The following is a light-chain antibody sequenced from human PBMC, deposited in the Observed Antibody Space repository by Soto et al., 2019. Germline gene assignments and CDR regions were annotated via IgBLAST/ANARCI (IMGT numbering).Light chain of an antibody. CDR1: KLGDKY. Sequence: SSELTQPPSVSVSPGQTASITCSGDKLGDKYGCWYQQKPGQSPVLVIYQDSKRPSGIPERFSGSNSGNTATLTISGTQAMDEADYYCQAWDSSTAVFGGGTKLTVL. J-gene: IGLJ2*01. CDR3: QAWDSSTAV. V-gene: IGLV3-1*01. CDR2: QDS.